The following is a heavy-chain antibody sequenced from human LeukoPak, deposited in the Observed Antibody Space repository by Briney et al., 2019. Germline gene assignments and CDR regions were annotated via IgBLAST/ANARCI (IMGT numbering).Heavy chain of an antibody. V-gene: IGHV1-69*06. J-gene: IGHJ3*02. CDR1: GGTFSSYA. CDR2: IIPIFGTA. CDR3: ARPIVGAEGLYDAFDI. D-gene: IGHD1-26*01. Sequence: SVKVSCKASGGTFSSYAISWVRQAPGQGLEWMGGIIPIFGTANYAQKFQGRVTITADKSTSTAYMELSSLRSEDTAVYYCARPIVGAEGLYDAFDIWGQGTMVTVSS.